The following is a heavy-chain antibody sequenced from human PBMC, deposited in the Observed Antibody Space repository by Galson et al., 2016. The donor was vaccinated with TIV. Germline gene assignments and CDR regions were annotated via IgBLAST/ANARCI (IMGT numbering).Heavy chain of an antibody. CDR1: GYTFSSYA. J-gene: IGHJ4*02. CDR3: ARARRGYCSGGSGLPGY. Sequence: SVKVSCKASGYTFSSYAMHWVRQAPGQGLEWMGWMNPNSGNAGYAQKFQGRVTMTSNTSVNTAYMEVRSLRFEDTAVYYCARARRGYCSGGSGLPGYWGQGTLGTVSS. V-gene: IGHV1-8*01. D-gene: IGHD2-15*01. CDR2: MNPNSGNA.